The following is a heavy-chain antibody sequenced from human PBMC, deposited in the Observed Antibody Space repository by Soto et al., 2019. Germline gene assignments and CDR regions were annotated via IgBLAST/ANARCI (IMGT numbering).Heavy chain of an antibody. CDR2: IKSKTDGGTT. CDR1: GFTFSNAW. V-gene: IGHV3-15*01. Sequence: GGSLRLSCAASGFTFSNAWMSWVRQAPGKGLEWVGRIKSKTDGGTTDYAAPVKGRFTISRDDSKNTLYLQMNSLKTEDTAVYYCTSLVVVVAAKFDYWGQGTLVTVSS. J-gene: IGHJ4*02. D-gene: IGHD2-15*01. CDR3: TSLVVVVAAKFDY.